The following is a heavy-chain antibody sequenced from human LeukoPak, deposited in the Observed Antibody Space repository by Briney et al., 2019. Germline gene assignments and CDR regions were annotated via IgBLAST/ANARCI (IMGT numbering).Heavy chain of an antibody. CDR1: GYTFTSYG. CDR3: ARGMEAWELQEDDAFDI. CDR2: ISAYNGNT. D-gene: IGHD1-26*01. V-gene: IGHV1-18*01. J-gene: IGHJ3*02. Sequence: GASVKVSCKASGYTFTSYGISWVRQAPGQGLEWMGWISAYNGNTNYAQKLQGRVTMTTDTSTSTAYMELRSLRSDDTAVYYCARGMEAWELQEDDAFDIWGQGAMVTVSS.